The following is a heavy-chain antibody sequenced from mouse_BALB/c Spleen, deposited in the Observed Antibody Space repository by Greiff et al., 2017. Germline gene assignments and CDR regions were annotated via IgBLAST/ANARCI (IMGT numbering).Heavy chain of an antibody. D-gene: IGHD1-1*01. CDR1: GYSITSGYS. CDR2: IHYSGST. J-gene: IGHJ3*01. CDR3: ARSYYGSRGGAY. V-gene: IGHV3-1*02. Sequence: EVHLVESGPDLVKPSQSLSLTCTVTGYSITSGYSWHWIRQCPGNKLEWMGYIHYSGSTNYNPSLKSRISITRDTSKNQFFLQLNSVTTEDTATYYCARSYYGSRGGAYWGQGTLVTVSA.